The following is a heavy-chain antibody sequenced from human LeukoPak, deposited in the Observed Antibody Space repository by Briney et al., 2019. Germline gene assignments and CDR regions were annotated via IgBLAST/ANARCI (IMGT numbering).Heavy chain of an antibody. CDR3: ARGLYSGYDYASLYYFDY. V-gene: IGHV4-39*07. CDR2: IYYSGST. D-gene: IGHD5-12*01. CDR1: GGSISSSSYY. J-gene: IGHJ4*02. Sequence: SETLSLTCTVSGGSISSSSYYWGWIRQPPGKGLEWIGSIYYSGSTYYTSSLKSRVTISVDTTKNQFSLKLSSVTAADTAVYYCARGLYSGYDYASLYYFDYWGQGTLVTVSS.